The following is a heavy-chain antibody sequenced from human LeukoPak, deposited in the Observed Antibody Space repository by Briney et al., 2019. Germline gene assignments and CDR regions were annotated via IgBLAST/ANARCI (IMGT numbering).Heavy chain of an antibody. CDR2: KNPNSGRT. Sequence: ASVKVSCKAPGYTFTSYDINWVRQATGQGLEWMGWKNPNSGRTGFAQRFQGRLTMTMDTSISTAYMELSSLTSEDTAVYYCARGPVKTHGMDVWGQGTTVTVSS. CDR3: ARGPVKTHGMDV. J-gene: IGHJ6*02. V-gene: IGHV1-8*01. CDR1: GYTFTSYD.